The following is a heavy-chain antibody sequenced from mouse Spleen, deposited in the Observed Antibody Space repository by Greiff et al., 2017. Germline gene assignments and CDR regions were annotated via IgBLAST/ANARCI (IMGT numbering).Heavy chain of an antibody. CDR3: ARCGYDFYAMDY. V-gene: IGHV1-59*01. D-gene: IGHD2-2*01. CDR1: GYTFTSYW. Sequence: VQLQQPGAELVRPGTSVKLSCKASGYTFTSYWMHWVKQRPGQGLEWIGVIDPSDSYTNYNQKFKGKATLTVDTSSSTAYMQLSSLTSEDSAVYYCARCGYDFYAMDYWGQGTSVTVSS. CDR2: IDPSDSYT. J-gene: IGHJ4*01.